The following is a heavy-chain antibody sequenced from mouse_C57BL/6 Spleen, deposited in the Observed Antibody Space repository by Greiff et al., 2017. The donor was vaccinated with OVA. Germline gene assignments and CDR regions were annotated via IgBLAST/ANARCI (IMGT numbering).Heavy chain of an antibody. Sequence: QVQLQQSGAELARPGASVKLSCKASGYTFTSYGISWVKQRTGQGLEWIGEIYPRSGNTYYNEKFKGKATLTADKSSSTAYMELRSLTSEDSAVYFGARETPGAYWGQGTLVTVSA. V-gene: IGHV1-81*01. CDR3: ARETPGAY. J-gene: IGHJ3*01. CDR1: GYTFTSYG. CDR2: IYPRSGNT.